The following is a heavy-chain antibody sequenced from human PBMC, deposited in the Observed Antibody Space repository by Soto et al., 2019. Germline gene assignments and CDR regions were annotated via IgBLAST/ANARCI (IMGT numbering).Heavy chain of an antibody. V-gene: IGHV4-4*07. Sequence: TLSLPCTVTGGAISGYYWTWIRQSDGEGLEWIGRIYSSGSTNYNPSLKSRVTISLDTSMNYFSLRLSSVTAADTAVYYCARGQRFSDWFDPWGQGTLVTVSS. CDR3: ARGQRFSDWFDP. J-gene: IGHJ5*02. CDR1: GGAISGYY. D-gene: IGHD3-3*01. CDR2: IYSSGST.